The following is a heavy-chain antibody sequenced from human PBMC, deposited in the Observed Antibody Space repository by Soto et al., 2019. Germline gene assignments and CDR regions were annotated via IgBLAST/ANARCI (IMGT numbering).Heavy chain of an antibody. CDR1: GYTFTSYY. D-gene: IGHD4-17*01. CDR2: INPSGGST. CDR3: ARVSYGDYAFDY. Sequence: ASVKVSCKASGYTFTSYYMHWVRQAPGQGLEWMGIINPSGGSTSYAQKFQGRVTMTRDTSTSTVYMELSSLRSEDTAVHYCARVSYGDYAFDYWGQGTLVTVSS. V-gene: IGHV1-46*01. J-gene: IGHJ4*02.